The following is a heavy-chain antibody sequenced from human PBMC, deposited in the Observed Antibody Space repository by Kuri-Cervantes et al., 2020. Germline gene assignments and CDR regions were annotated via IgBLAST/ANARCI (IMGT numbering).Heavy chain of an antibody. V-gene: IGHV3-30*19. Sequence: GESLKISCAASGFTFSSYGMHWVRQAPGKGLEWVAVISYDGSNKYYADSVKGQFTISRDNSKNTLYLQMNSLRAEDTAVYYCARAQVDIVATMEYYFDYWGQGTLVTVSS. CDR3: ARAQVDIVATMEYYFDY. CDR1: GFTFSSYG. J-gene: IGHJ4*02. CDR2: ISYDGSNK. D-gene: IGHD5-12*01.